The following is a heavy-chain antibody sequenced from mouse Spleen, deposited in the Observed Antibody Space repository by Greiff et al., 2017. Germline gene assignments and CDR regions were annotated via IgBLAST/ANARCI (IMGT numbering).Heavy chain of an antibody. CDR3: ARLWGDYGSSHGGFAY. V-gene: IGHV1-52*01. J-gene: IGHJ3*01. D-gene: IGHD1-1*01. CDR2: IDPSDSET. CDR1: GYTFTSYW. Sequence: QVQLKESGAELVRPGSSVKLSCKASGYTFTSYWMHWVKQRPIQGLEWIGNIDPSDSETHYNQKFEDKATLTVDKSSSTAYMQLSSLTSEDSAVYYCARLWGDYGSSHGGFAYWGQGTLVTVSA.